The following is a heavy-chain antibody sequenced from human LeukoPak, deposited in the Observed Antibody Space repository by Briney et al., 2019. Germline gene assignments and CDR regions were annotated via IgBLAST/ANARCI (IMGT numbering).Heavy chain of an antibody. CDR3: ARDARKAAAPLYGMDV. Sequence: PGGSLRLSCAASGFTFSSYSMNWVRQAPGQGLEWVSSISSSSSYIYYADSVKGRFTISRDNAKNSLYLQMNSLRAEDTAVYYCARDARKAAAPLYGMDVWGQGTTVTVSS. J-gene: IGHJ6*02. CDR1: GFTFSSYS. CDR2: ISSSSSYI. D-gene: IGHD6-13*01. V-gene: IGHV3-21*01.